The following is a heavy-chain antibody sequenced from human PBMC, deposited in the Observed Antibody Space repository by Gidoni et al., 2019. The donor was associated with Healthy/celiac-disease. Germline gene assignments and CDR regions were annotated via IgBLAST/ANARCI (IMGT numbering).Heavy chain of an antibody. J-gene: IGHJ3*02. CDR2: IIPIFGTA. CDR1: GGTFSSYA. V-gene: IGHV1-69*01. CDR3: ARELGYCSSTSCQGGGAFDI. Sequence: QEQLVQSGAEVKKTGSSVKVSCKAAGGTFSSYASSWVRQAPGQGLEWMGGIIPIFGTANYAQNFQGRVTITADESTSTAYMELSSLRSDDTAVYYCARELGYCSSTSCQGGGAFDIWGQGTMVTVSS. D-gene: IGHD2-2*01.